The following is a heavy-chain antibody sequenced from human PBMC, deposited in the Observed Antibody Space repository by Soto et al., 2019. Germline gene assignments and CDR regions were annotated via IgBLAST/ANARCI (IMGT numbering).Heavy chain of an antibody. D-gene: IGHD1-7*01. CDR3: ARSSTGTTYGGMDV. J-gene: IGHJ6*02. CDR1: GFAVSSNY. V-gene: IGHV3-66*01. CDR2: IHSGGDT. Sequence: EVQLVESGGDLVQPGGSLRLSCAASGFAVSSNYMTWVRQAPGKGLEWVSVIHSGGDTHYADSVRGRFTISRDNSKNTLYIQMNSLRAEDTAVYYCARSSTGTTYGGMDVWGQGTTVTVSS.